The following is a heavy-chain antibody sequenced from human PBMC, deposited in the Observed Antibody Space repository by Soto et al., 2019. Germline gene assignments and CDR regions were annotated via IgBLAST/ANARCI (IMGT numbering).Heavy chain of an antibody. D-gene: IGHD1-1*01. CDR3: ARATGTLRSRNCDY. CDR1: GGSISTVGHY. J-gene: IGHJ4*02. V-gene: IGHV4-31*03. Sequence: SETLSLTCSVSGGSISTVGHYWTWIRQPPGKGLEWIGSIYHTGSTYYSKSLRSRLTMSVDTSKSQFSLRLSSVTAADTAAYYCARATGTLRSRNCDYWGQGSLVTVSS. CDR2: IYHTGST.